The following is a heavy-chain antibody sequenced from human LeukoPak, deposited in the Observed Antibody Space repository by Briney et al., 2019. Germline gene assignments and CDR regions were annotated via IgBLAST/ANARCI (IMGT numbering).Heavy chain of an antibody. CDR1: GFTFSDYW. Sequence: GGSLRLSCAASGFTFSDYWMSWVRQAPGKGLEWVANIKQDGSEKYYVDSVKGRFTISRDNAQNSLYLQMNSLRAEDTAVYYCARAWTAMDVWGQGTTVTVSS. J-gene: IGHJ6*02. CDR2: IKQDGSEK. V-gene: IGHV3-7*01. D-gene: IGHD3/OR15-3a*01. CDR3: ARAWTAMDV.